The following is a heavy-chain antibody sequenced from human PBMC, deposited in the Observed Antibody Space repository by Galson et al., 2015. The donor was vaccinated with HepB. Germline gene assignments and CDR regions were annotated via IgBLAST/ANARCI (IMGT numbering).Heavy chain of an antibody. Sequence: SVKVSCKASGYTFTSYGISWVRQAPGQGLEWMGWISAYNGNTNYAQKLQGRVTMTTDTSTSTAYMELRSLRSDDTAVYYCARDAQIFGVGDDAFDIWGQGTMVTVSS. J-gene: IGHJ3*02. CDR2: ISAYNGNT. D-gene: IGHD3-3*01. V-gene: IGHV1-18*01. CDR3: ARDAQIFGVGDDAFDI. CDR1: GYTFTSYG.